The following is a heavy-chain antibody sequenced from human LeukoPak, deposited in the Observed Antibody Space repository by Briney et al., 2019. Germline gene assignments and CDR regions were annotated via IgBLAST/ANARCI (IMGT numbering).Heavy chain of an antibody. CDR1: GGSISSGNYY. D-gene: IGHD4-23*01. CDR2: IYYSGST. J-gene: IGHJ4*02. V-gene: IGHV4-30-4*01. CDR3: ARDTVLLGGNSGLDY. Sequence: SETLSFTCTVSGGSISSGNYYWSWIRQPPGKGLEWIGYIYYSGSTYYNPSLKSRVTISVDTSKNQFSLKLSSVTAADTAVYYCARDTVLLGGNSGLDYWGQGTLVTVSS.